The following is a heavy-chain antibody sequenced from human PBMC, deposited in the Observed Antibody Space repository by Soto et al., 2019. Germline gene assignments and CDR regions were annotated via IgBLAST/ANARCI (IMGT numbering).Heavy chain of an antibody. CDR3: ARDVEYNYDFWSSGMDV. D-gene: IGHD3-3*01. Sequence: GGSLRLSCAASGFTFSSYGMHWVRQAPGKGLEWVAVIWYDGSNKYYADSVKGRFTISRDNSKNTLYLQMNSLRAEDTAVYYCARDVEYNYDFWSSGMDVWGKGTTVTVSS. CDR1: GFTFSSYG. CDR2: IWYDGSNK. V-gene: IGHV3-33*01. J-gene: IGHJ6*04.